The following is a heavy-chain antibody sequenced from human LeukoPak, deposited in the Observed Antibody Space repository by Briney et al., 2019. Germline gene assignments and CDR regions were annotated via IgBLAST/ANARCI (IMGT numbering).Heavy chain of an antibody. CDR1: GFTSSSYA. D-gene: IGHD3-10*01. CDR3: AKESGLGDY. V-gene: IGHV3-23*01. Sequence: GGSLRLSCAVSGFTSSSYAMSRVRQAPGKALEWVSAISGSGGSTYYADSVKGRFTISRDNSKNTLYLQMNSLRAEDTAVYYCAKESGLGDYWGQGTLVTVSS. CDR2: ISGSGGST. J-gene: IGHJ4*02.